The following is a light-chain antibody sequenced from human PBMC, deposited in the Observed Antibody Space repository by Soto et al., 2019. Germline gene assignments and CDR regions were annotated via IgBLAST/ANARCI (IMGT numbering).Light chain of an antibody. CDR3: SSYAGSNNNYV. CDR1: SSDVGGYNY. CDR2: EVS. Sequence: QCVLTQPPSASGSPGQAVTISCTGTSSDVGGYNYVSWYQQHPGKAPKLMIYEVSKRPSGVPDRFSGSKSGNTASLTVSGLQVEDEADYYCSSYAGSNNNYVFGTGTKVTVL. V-gene: IGLV2-8*01. J-gene: IGLJ1*01.